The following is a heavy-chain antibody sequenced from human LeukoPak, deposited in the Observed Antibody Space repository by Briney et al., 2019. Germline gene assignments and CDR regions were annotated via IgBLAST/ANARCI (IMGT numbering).Heavy chain of an antibody. CDR3: ARTEWEVPSLRDFDY. V-gene: IGHV1-46*01. CDR1: GYTFINNW. Sequence: ASVKVSCKASGYTFINNWMHWVRQAPGQGLEWIGLINPTGTGTLYAQKFQGRVTMTRDMSTSTDYMELSSLRSEDTAVYYCARTEWEVPSLRDFDYWGQGTLVTVSS. J-gene: IGHJ4*02. CDR2: INPTGTGT. D-gene: IGHD1-26*01.